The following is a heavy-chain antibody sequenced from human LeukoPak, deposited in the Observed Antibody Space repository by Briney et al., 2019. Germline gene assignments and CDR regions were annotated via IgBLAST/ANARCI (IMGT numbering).Heavy chain of an antibody. CDR3: AKDQEQWLVWGGDAFDI. CDR2: ISGSGGST. D-gene: IGHD6-19*01. CDR1: GFTFSSYA. Sequence: PGGSLRLSCAASGFTFSSYAMSWVRQAPGKGLEWVSAISGSGGSTYYADSVKGRFTISRDNSKNTLYLQMNSLRAEDTAVYYCAKDQEQWLVWGGDAFDIWGQGTMVTVSS. V-gene: IGHV3-23*01. J-gene: IGHJ3*02.